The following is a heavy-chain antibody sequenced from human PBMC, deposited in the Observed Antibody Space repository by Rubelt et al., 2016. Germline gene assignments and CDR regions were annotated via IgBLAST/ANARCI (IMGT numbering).Heavy chain of an antibody. CDR3: ARGYCSSANCLFNWFDP. CDR1: GYTFTSYG. Sequence: QVQLVQSGAEVKKPGASVKVSCKASGYTFTSYGISWVRQAPGQGLEWMGWIRTYNGNTNYAQKLQGRVTMTTDTSTSSAYMELRSRRSDDTAMYVCARGYCSSANCLFNWFDPWGQGTLVTVSS. D-gene: IGHD2-2*01. J-gene: IGHJ5*02. CDR2: IRTYNGNT. V-gene: IGHV1-18*01.